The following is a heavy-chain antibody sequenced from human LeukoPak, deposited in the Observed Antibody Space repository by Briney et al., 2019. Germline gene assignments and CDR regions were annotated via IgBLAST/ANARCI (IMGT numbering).Heavy chain of an antibody. D-gene: IGHD1-26*01. Sequence: PGGSLRLSCVVSGFTFSSYWMHWVRQAPGRGLVWVSRIKSDGTSTSYADSVKGRFTISRDDAKNTLYLQMNGPRAEDTAVYYCARSDWFDPWGQGTPVTVSS. CDR1: GFTFSSYW. V-gene: IGHV3-74*01. CDR2: IKSDGTST. CDR3: ARSDWFDP. J-gene: IGHJ5*02.